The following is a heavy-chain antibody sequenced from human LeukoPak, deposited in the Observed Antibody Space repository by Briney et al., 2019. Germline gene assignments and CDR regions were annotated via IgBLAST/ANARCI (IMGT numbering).Heavy chain of an antibody. Sequence: PGGSLRLSCAASGFTFSRYRMNWVRQAPGKGLEWVSSISSSSSYIYYADSVKGRFTISRDNANNSLYLQMNSLRAEDTAVYYCARGRGSGWTADAFDYWGQGTLATVSS. D-gene: IGHD6-19*01. V-gene: IGHV3-21*01. J-gene: IGHJ4*02. CDR3: ARGRGSGWTADAFDY. CDR2: ISSSSSYI. CDR1: GFTFSRYR.